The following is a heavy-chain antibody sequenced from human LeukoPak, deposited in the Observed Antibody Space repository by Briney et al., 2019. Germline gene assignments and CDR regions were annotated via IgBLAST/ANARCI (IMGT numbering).Heavy chain of an antibody. CDR3: ARALNRHIGAFEY. V-gene: IGHV3-53*01. Sequence: SGGSLRLSCAVSGFTVSGDYMCWVRQAPGKGLEWVSVIYADFDTTDYADSVKGRFTISRDNSRNTLYLHMNSLRVEDTATYFCARALNRHIGAFEYWGQGALVTVSS. J-gene: IGHJ4*02. CDR2: IYADFDTT. CDR1: GFTVSGDY. D-gene: IGHD4/OR15-4a*01.